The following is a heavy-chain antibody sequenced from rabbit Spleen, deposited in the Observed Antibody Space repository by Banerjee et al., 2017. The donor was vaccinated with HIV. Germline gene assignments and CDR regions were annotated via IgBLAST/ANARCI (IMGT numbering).Heavy chain of an antibody. V-gene: IGHV1S45*01. Sequence: QEQLVESGGGLVKPGASLTLTCTASGFSFSSTYYMCWVRQAPGKGLEWIACIYGGGSGIPSYYTSWAKGRFTISKASSTTVTLQMTSLTAADTATYFCARDLDGVIGWNFGWWGPGTLVTVS. J-gene: IGHJ4*01. CDR3: ARDLDGVIGWNFGW. CDR2: IYGGGSGIPS. D-gene: IGHD1-1*01. CDR1: GFSFSSTYY.